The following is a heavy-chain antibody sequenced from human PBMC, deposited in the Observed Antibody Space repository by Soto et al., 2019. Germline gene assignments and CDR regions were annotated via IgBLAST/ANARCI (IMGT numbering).Heavy chain of an antibody. J-gene: IGHJ6*02. CDR3: ARFPGGAGNYYYYGMDV. CDR2: INHSGST. CDR1: GGSFSGYY. D-gene: IGHD3-10*01. V-gene: IGHV4-34*01. Sequence: SSETLSLTCAVYGGSFSGYYWSWIRQPPGKGLEWIGEINHSGSTNYNPSLKSRVTISVDTSKNQFSLKLSSVTAADTAVYYCARFPGGAGNYYYYGMDVWGQGTTVTV.